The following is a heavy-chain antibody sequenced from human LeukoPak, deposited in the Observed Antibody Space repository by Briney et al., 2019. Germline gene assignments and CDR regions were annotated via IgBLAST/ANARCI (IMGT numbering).Heavy chain of an antibody. CDR2: ISYDGSNK. V-gene: IGHV3-30-3*01. Sequence: GRSLRLSCAASGFTFSSYAMHWVRQAPGKGLEWAAVISYDGSNKYYADSVKGRFTISRDNSKNTLYLQMNSLRAEDTAVYYCASLCERPPYDFWSGYCYDYWGQGTLVTVSS. D-gene: IGHD3-3*01. CDR3: ASLCERPPYDFWSGYCYDY. J-gene: IGHJ4*02. CDR1: GFTFSSYA.